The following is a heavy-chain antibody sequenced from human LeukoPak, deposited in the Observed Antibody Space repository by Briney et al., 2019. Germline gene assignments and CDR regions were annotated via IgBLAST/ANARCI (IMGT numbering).Heavy chain of an antibody. CDR2: ISYDGSNK. J-gene: IGHJ4*02. CDR3: ARPDTAMARRRILGNFDY. CDR1: GFTFSSYA. D-gene: IGHD5-18*01. V-gene: IGHV3-30-3*01. Sequence: PGGSLRLSCAASGFTFSSYAMPWVRQAPGKGLEWVAVISYDGSNKYYADSVKGRFTISRDNSKNTLYLQMNSLRAEDTAVYYCARPDTAMARRRILGNFDYWGQGTLVTVSS.